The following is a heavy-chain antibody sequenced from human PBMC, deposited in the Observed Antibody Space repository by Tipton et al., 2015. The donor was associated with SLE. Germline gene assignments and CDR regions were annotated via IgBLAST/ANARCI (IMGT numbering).Heavy chain of an antibody. CDR1: GGSISSHY. V-gene: IGHV4-34*01. CDR2: INHSGST. CDR3: ASTGYSRVDI. Sequence: TLSLTCIVSGGSISSHYWSWIRQPPGKGLEWIGEINHSGSTNYNPSLKSRVTISVDTSKNQFSLKLSSVTAADTAVYYCASTGYSRVDIWGQGTMVTVSS. D-gene: IGHD6-13*01. J-gene: IGHJ3*02.